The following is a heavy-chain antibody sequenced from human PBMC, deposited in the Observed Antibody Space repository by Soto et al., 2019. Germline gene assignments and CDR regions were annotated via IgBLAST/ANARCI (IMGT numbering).Heavy chain of an antibody. CDR2: IYPGDSDT. D-gene: IGHD3-10*01. J-gene: IGHJ3*02. Sequence: GESLKISCKGSGYSFTSYWIGWVRQMPGKGLEWMGIIYPGDSDTRYSPSFQGQVTISADKSISTAYLQWSSLKASDTAMYYCALGGYSELWFGDHLLYDAFDIWGQGTMVTVSS. V-gene: IGHV5-51*01. CDR3: ALGGYSELWFGDHLLYDAFDI. CDR1: GYSFTSYW.